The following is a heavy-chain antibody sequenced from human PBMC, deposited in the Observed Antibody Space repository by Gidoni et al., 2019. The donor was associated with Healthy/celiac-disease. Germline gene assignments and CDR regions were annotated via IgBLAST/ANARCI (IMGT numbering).Heavy chain of an antibody. CDR3: AKDKGGSYHIDY. V-gene: IGHV3-23*01. CDR2: ISGSGGST. CDR1: GFTFSSYA. Sequence: EVQLLESGGSLVQPGGSLRLSCAASGFTFSSYAMSWVRQAPGKGLEWVSAISGSGGSTYYADSVKGRFTISRDNSKNTLYRQMNSLRAEDTAVYYCAKDKGGSYHIDYWGQGTLVTVSS. D-gene: IGHD1-26*01. J-gene: IGHJ4*02.